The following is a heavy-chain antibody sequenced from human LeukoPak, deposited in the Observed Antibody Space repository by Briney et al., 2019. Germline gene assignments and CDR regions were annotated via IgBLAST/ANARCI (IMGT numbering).Heavy chain of an antibody. J-gene: IGHJ5*02. Sequence: GVSLKISCRGSGYSFTSYWNGWVRQMPGKGLEWMGIIYPGDSDTRYSQSFQGQVTILVDKSISTAYLQWSSLKASDTAMYYCASSQTWSGYYTTWGQGTLVTVSS. CDR2: IYPGDSDT. V-gene: IGHV5-51*01. D-gene: IGHD3-3*01. CDR1: GYSFTSYW. CDR3: ASSQTWSGYYTT.